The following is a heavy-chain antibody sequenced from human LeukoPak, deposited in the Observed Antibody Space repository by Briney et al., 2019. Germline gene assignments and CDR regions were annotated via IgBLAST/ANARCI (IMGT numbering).Heavy chain of an antibody. V-gene: IGHV3-30*02. D-gene: IGHD3-22*01. J-gene: IGHJ4*02. CDR3: AKEDGTVVVSTFGD. CDR2: IQFDESSK. Sequence: GGSLRLSCAASGFNFRTYGTHWVRQAPGKGLEWVAFIQFDESSKNYADSVKGRFTISRDNSKNTVYLQVNSLRAEDTAVYYCAKEDGTVVVSTFGDWGQGTLVTVSS. CDR1: GFNFRTYG.